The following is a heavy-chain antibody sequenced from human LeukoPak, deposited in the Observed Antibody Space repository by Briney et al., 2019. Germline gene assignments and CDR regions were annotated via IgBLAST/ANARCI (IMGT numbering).Heavy chain of an antibody. Sequence: ASVTVSFKASGYTFTCYYMHWVRQAPGQGLEWMGLINPNSGGTNYAQKFQGRVTMTRDTSISTAYMELSRLRSDDTAVYYCARGGYYDSSGYYYAYWGQGTLVTVSS. J-gene: IGHJ4*02. D-gene: IGHD3-22*01. CDR2: INPNSGGT. CDR3: ARGGYYDSSGYYYAY. CDR1: GYTFTCYY. V-gene: IGHV1-2*02.